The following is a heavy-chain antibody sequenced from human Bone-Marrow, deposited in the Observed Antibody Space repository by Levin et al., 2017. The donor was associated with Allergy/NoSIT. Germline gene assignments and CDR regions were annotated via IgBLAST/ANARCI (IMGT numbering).Heavy chain of an antibody. D-gene: IGHD3-3*01. CDR3: ARVGYDFWSGYYSTGWYFDL. J-gene: IGHJ2*01. CDR2: IYYSGST. Sequence: SETLSLTCTVSGGSISSYYWSWIRQPPGKGLEWIGYIYYSGSTNYNPSLKSRVTISVDTSKNQFSLKLSSVTAADTAVYYCARVGYDFWSGYYSTGWYFDLWGRGTLVTVSS. CDR1: GGSISSYY. V-gene: IGHV4-59*01.